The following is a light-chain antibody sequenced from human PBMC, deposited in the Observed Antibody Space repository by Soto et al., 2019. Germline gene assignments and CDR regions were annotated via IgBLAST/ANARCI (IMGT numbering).Light chain of an antibody. CDR1: QVISSW. CDR3: QQASSFPRT. Sequence: IQMTQSPSSVSASVGDSVTITCRASQVISSWLAWYQVKPGKAPKLLIYGASNRESGVPSRFSASESGTLFTLTIHSLQPEDFATYYCQQASSFPRTFGGGTTVEI. V-gene: IGKV1-12*01. CDR2: GAS. J-gene: IGKJ4*01.